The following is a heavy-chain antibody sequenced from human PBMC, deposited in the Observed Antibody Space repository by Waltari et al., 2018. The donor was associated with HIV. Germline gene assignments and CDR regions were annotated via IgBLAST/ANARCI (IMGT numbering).Heavy chain of an antibody. Sequence: EVHLVESGGGLVKPGGSLRVSCTVSGFTFINAWMSWVRQAPGKGLELLGRIKSKNDGGKIDYAAPVKDRFTILRDDSKHTLYLEMSSLKIEDTGIYYCVTDAVAVPLDTAYWGQGTLVTVSS. CDR3: VTDAVAVPLDTAY. D-gene: IGHD2-21*01. J-gene: IGHJ4*02. CDR1: GFTFINAW. V-gene: IGHV3-15*01. CDR2: IKSKNDGGKI.